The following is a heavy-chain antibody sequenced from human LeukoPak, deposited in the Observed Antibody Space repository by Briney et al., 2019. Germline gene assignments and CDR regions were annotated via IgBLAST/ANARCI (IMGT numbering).Heavy chain of an antibody. CDR2: MNPNSGNT. CDR1: GYTFTGYY. V-gene: IGHV1-8*02. CDR3: ARGLRDFWSGYTYGMDV. J-gene: IGHJ6*02. D-gene: IGHD3-3*01. Sequence: ASVKVSCKASGYTFTGYYMHWVRQAPGQGLEWMGWMNPNSGNTGYAQKFQGRVTMTRNTSISTAYMELSSLRSEDTAVYYCARGLRDFWSGYTYGMDVWGQGTTVTVSS.